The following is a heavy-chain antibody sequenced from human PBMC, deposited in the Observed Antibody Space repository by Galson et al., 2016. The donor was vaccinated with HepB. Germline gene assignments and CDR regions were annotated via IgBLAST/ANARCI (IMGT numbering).Heavy chain of an antibody. CDR1: GFTFSSYA. CDR2: IWYAGSHA. V-gene: IGHV3-33*06. CDR3: AKNSYSSAWYPDY. Sequence: SLRLSCAASGFTFSSYAMHWVRQAPGKGLEWVAVIWYAGSHAYYADSVKGRFTISRDNPKNTVYLQMNSLSAEDTAVYYCAKNSYSSAWYPDYWGQGTLVTVSS. D-gene: IGHD6-19*01. J-gene: IGHJ4*02.